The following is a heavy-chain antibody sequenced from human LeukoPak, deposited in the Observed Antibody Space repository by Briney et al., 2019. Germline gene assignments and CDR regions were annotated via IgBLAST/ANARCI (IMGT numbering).Heavy chain of an antibody. Sequence: ASVKVSCKASGYTFIGYYIHWVRQAPGQGLEWMGWINPNSGGTNYAQKFQGRVTMTRDTSISTAYMELSSLRSEDTAVYYCARVGTTTGYYFDYWGQGTLVTVSS. CDR2: INPNSGGT. J-gene: IGHJ4*02. CDR1: GYTFIGYY. V-gene: IGHV1-2*02. D-gene: IGHD1-7*01. CDR3: ARVGTTTGYYFDY.